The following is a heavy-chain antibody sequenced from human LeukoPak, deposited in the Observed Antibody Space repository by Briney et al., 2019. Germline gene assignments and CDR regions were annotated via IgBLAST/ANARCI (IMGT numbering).Heavy chain of an antibody. J-gene: IGHJ6*03. CDR1: GFTFSSYE. V-gene: IGHV3-21*01. CDR2: ISSSSSYI. CDR3: ARNPPGITGTDYYYYMDV. D-gene: IGHD1-7*01. Sequence: GGSLRLSCAASGFTFSSYEMNWVRQAPGKGLEWVSSISSSSSYIYYADSVKGRFTISRDNAKNSLYLQMNSLRAEDTAVYYCARNPPGITGTDYYYYMDVWGKGTTVTVSS.